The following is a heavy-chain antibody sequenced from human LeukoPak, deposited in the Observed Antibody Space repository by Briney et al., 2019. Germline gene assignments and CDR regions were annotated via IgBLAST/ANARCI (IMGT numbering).Heavy chain of an antibody. CDR1: GYTFTSYD. J-gene: IGHJ4*02. V-gene: IGHV1-8*01. CDR2: MNPNSGNT. CDR3: ATDTGIAALFDY. Sequence: ASVKVSCKASGYTFTSYDINWVRQATGQGLEWMGWMNPNSGNTGYAQKFQGRVTMTRNTSISTAYMELSSLRSEDTAVYYCATDTGIAALFDYWGQGTLVTVSS. D-gene: IGHD6-13*01.